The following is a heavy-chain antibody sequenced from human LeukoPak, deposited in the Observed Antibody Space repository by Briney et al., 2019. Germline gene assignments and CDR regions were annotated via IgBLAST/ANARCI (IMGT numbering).Heavy chain of an antibody. V-gene: IGHV5-51*01. D-gene: IGHD3-3*01. CDR2: IYPGDSDT. CDR3: ARHGTVDFWSGSAGYWFDY. Sequence: GESLKISCKGSGYSFTSYWIGWVRQMPGKGLEWMGIIYPGDSDTRYSPSFQGQVTISADKSISTAYLQWSSLKASDTAMYYCARHGTVDFWSGSAGYWFDYWGQGTLVTVSS. J-gene: IGHJ4*02. CDR1: GYSFTSYW.